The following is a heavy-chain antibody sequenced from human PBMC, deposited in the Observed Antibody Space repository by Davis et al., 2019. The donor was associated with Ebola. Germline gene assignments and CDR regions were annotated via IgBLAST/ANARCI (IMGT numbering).Heavy chain of an antibody. V-gene: IGHV3-43*01. CDR3: AKGCGDYGMDV. CDR2: ISWDGGST. Sequence: GGSLRLSCAASGFTFDDYTMHWVRHAPGKGLEWVSLISWDGGSTYYADSVKGRLTISRDNSKNSLYLQLNSLRTEDTALYYRAKGCGDYGMDVWGQGTTVTVSS. D-gene: IGHD4-17*01. CDR1: GFTFDDYT. J-gene: IGHJ6*02.